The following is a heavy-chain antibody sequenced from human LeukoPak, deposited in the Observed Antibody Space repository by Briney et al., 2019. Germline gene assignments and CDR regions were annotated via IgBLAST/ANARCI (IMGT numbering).Heavy chain of an antibody. CDR3: ARDDYYDILTGYSPGV. D-gene: IGHD3-9*01. CDR2: IYYSGST. CDR1: GGSFSGYY. J-gene: IGHJ4*02. V-gene: IGHV4-59*01. Sequence: SETLSLTCAVYGGSFSGYYWSWIRQPPGKGLEWIGYIYYSGSTNYNPSLKSRVTISVDTSKNQFSLKLSSVTAADTAVYYCARDDYYDILTGYSPGVWGQGTLVTVSS.